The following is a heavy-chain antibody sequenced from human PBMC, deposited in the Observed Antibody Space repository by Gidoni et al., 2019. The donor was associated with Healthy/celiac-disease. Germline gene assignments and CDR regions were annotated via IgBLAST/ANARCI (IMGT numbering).Heavy chain of an antibody. Sequence: QVQLVQSGAEVKKPGSSVKVSCKASGGTLSNYNIGWVRQAPGQGLEWLGGIMPVFGSRNYAQKFQGRVTITADEPTSTAYMELSSLRSEDTAVYYCARGYDSSGYHPGLDYWGQGTLVTVSS. V-gene: IGHV1-69*01. CDR3: ARGYDSSGYHPGLDY. CDR1: GGTLSNYN. J-gene: IGHJ4*02. D-gene: IGHD3-22*01. CDR2: IMPVFGSR.